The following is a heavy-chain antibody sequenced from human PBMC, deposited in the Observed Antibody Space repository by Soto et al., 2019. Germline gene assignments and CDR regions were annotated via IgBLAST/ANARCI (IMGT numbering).Heavy chain of an antibody. Sequence: GGSLRLSCAASGFTFSSYSMNWVRQAPGKGLEWVSSISSSSYIYYADSVKGRFTISRDNAKNSLYLQMSSLRAEDTAVYYCARDQPGYSYGYGLGYWGQGTLVTVSS. CDR2: ISSSSYI. D-gene: IGHD5-18*01. J-gene: IGHJ4*02. V-gene: IGHV3-21*01. CDR1: GFTFSSYS. CDR3: ARDQPGYSYGYGLGY.